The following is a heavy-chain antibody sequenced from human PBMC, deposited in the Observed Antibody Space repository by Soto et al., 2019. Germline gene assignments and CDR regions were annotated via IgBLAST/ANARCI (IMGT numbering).Heavy chain of an antibody. CDR1: GFTFSSYS. J-gene: IGHJ3*02. CDR2: ISSSSSYI. CDR3: ARDHRGNSHDAFDI. V-gene: IGHV3-21*01. D-gene: IGHD1-7*01. Sequence: GGSLRLSCAASGFTFSSYSMNWVRQAPGKGLEWVSSISSSSSYIYYADSVKGRFTISRDNAKNSLYLQMNSLRAEDTAVYYCARDHRGNSHDAFDIWGQGTMVTVSS.